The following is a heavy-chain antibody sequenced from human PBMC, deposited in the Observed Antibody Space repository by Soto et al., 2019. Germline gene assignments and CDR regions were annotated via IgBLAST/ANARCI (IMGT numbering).Heavy chain of an antibody. Sequence: GWSLRLSCAASGFTFSSYAMHWVRQAPGKGLEWVAVISYDGSNKYYADSVKGRFTISRDNSKNTLYLQMNSLRAEDTAVYYCARENYYDSSGYYMGEFDYWGQGTLVTVSS. D-gene: IGHD3-22*01. CDR2: ISYDGSNK. J-gene: IGHJ4*02. CDR1: GFTFSSYA. V-gene: IGHV3-30-3*01. CDR3: ARENYYDSSGYYMGEFDY.